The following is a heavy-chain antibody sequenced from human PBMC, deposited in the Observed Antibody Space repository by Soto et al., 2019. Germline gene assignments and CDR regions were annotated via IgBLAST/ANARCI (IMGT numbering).Heavy chain of an antibody. Sequence: QVQLVQSGAEVKKPGSSVKVSCKASGGTFRSYSINWVRHAPGQGLEWMGGIIPIFGTATYAQKFQGRVTITADDSASTAYMELSSLTSEDTALYYCSTSVYCSTTTCYYYYGMDVWGQGTTVTVSS. CDR3: STSVYCSTTTCYYYYGMDV. J-gene: IGHJ6*02. V-gene: IGHV1-69*01. CDR2: IIPIFGTA. D-gene: IGHD2-2*01. CDR1: GGTFRSYS.